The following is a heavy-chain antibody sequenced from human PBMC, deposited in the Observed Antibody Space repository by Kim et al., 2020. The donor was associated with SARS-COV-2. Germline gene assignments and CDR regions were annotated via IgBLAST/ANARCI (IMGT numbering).Heavy chain of an antibody. D-gene: IGHD3-10*01. V-gene: IGHV3-30*02. Sequence: VEGRFTISRDNSKNTLYLQMNSLRAEDTAVYYCAKDPYYYGSGSYYPFDYWGQGTLVTVSS. J-gene: IGHJ4*02. CDR3: AKDPYYYGSGSYYPFDY.